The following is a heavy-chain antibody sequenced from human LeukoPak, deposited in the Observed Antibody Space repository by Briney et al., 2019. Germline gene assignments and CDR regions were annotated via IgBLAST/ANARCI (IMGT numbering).Heavy chain of an antibody. J-gene: IGHJ4*02. CDR3: ARPVWQKYYFDY. CDR2: IYYSGST. Sequence: PSEALSLTCAVYGGSFSSYYWGWIRQPPGKGLEWIGSIYYSGSTYYNPSLRSRVTISVDTSKNQFSLKPSSVTAADTAVYYCARPVWQKYYFDYWGQGTLVTVSS. V-gene: IGHV4-39*01. CDR1: GGSFSSYY. D-gene: IGHD6-6*01.